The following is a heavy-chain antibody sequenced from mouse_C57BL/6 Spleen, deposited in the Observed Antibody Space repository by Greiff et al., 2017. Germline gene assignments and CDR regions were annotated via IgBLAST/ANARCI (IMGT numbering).Heavy chain of an antibody. D-gene: IGHD2-1*01. Sequence: VQLQQSGAELVRPGASVKLSCTASGFNIKDDYMHWVKQRPEQGLEWIGWIDPENGDTEYASKFQGKATITADTSSNTAYLQLSSLTSEDTAVYYCTPGGNYDYAMDYWGQGTSVTVSS. CDR2: IDPENGDT. V-gene: IGHV14-4*01. CDR1: GFNIKDDY. J-gene: IGHJ4*01. CDR3: TPGGNYDYAMDY.